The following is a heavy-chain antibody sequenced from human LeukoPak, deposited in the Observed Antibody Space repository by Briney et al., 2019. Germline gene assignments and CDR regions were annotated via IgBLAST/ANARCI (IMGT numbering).Heavy chain of an antibody. D-gene: IGHD4-23*01. CDR2: LSWNGAKI. CDR3: AREGYGGNSHDGFDI. Sequence: GESLTLSCAVSGLTFDVLGVQWVRHGPGRGREWGSGLSWNGAKIGHANSVTGRSTISRDHAKHPPYLQLNTLRGEDTALYYCAREGYGGNSHDGFDIWGQGTMVTVSS. V-gene: IGHV3-20*04. J-gene: IGHJ3*02. CDR1: GLTFDVLG.